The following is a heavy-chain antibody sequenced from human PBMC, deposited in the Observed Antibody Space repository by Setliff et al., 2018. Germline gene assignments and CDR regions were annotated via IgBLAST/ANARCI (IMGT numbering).Heavy chain of an antibody. V-gene: IGHV4-34*01. D-gene: IGHD5-12*01. Sequence: PSETLSLTCAVYGGSFSGYYWSWIRQPPGKGLEWIGEINHSGSTNYNPSLKSRVTISVDTSKNQFSLKLSSVTAADTAVYYCARDKNGYNDYWGQGTLVTVSS. CDR2: INHSGST. CDR3: ARDKNGYNDY. CDR1: GGSFSGYY. J-gene: IGHJ4*02.